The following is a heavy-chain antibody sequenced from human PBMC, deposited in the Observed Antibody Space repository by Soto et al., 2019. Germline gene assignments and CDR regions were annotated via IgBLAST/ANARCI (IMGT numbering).Heavy chain of an antibody. V-gene: IGHV3-30*18. CDR2: ISYDGTNK. CDR1: GFTFSHYG. J-gene: IGHJ6*02. Sequence: QVPLVESGGGVVQSGRSLRLSCAASGFTFSHYGMHWVRQAPGKGLEWVAVISYDGTNKYYADSVKGRFTISRDNSKNTMYLQMNSLRAEDTAVYDCAKDGGWLPGYYYYGMDVWGQGTTVTVSS. CDR3: AKDGGWLPGYYYYGMDV. D-gene: IGHD6-19*01.